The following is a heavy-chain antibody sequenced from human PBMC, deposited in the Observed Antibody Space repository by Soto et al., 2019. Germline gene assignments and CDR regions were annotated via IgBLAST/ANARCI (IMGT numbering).Heavy chain of an antibody. D-gene: IGHD3-3*01. J-gene: IGHJ4*02. CDR2: IIPLFNIT. CDR3: AKGSSVLDGSLDS. V-gene: IGHV1-69*17. CDR1: GGTFSSYA. Sequence: QMQLVQSGAEVKKPGSSVKVSCKASGGTFSSYAISWVRQVPGQGLEWMGGIIPLFNITNYAESFQGRDTFTADTSTNIASMELNSLRSDDTAIYYCAKGSSVLDGSLDSWGQGAPVTVSS.